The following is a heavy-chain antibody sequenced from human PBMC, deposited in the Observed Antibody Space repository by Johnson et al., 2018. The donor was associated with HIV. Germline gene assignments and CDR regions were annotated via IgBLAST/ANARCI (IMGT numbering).Heavy chain of an antibody. J-gene: IGHJ3*02. CDR1: GFSFSSYG. Sequence: QVQLVESGGDVVQPGGSLRLSCAASGFSFSSYGIHWVRQAPGKGLEWVAFTQYDGSNKYYADSVKGRFTISRDNSKKTLFLQMNNLRAEDTAVYFCAKGTRDSRSAFDIWGQGTMVTVSS. V-gene: IGHV3-30*02. D-gene: IGHD3-22*01. CDR2: TQYDGSNK. CDR3: AKGTRDSRSAFDI.